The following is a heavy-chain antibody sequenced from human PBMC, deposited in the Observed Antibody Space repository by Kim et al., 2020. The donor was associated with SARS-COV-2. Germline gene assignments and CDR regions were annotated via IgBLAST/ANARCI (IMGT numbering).Heavy chain of an antibody. CDR2: ISSSSSYI. D-gene: IGHD5-18*01. Sequence: GGSLRLSCAASGFTFSSYSMNWVRQAPGKGLEWVSSISSSSSYIYYADSVKGRFTISRDNAKNSLYLQMNSLRAEDTAVYYCARAETGGYSSAYYFDYWGQGTLVTVSS. V-gene: IGHV3-21*01. J-gene: IGHJ4*02. CDR1: GFTFSSYS. CDR3: ARAETGGYSSAYYFDY.